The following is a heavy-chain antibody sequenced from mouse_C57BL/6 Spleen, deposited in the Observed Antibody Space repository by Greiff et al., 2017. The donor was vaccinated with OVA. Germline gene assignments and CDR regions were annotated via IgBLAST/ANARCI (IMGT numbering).Heavy chain of an antibody. Sequence: EVKLMESGPGLVKPSQSLSLTCSVTGYSITSGYYWNWIRQFPGNKLEWMGYISYDGSNNYNPSLKNRISITRDTSKNQFFLKLNSVTTEDTATYYCARGEGYLDYWGQGTTLTVSS. CDR1: GYSITSGYY. CDR3: ARGEGYLDY. V-gene: IGHV3-6*01. J-gene: IGHJ2*01. CDR2: ISYDGSN.